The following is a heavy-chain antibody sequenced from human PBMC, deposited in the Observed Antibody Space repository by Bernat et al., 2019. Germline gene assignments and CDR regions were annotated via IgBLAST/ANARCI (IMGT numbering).Heavy chain of an antibody. D-gene: IGHD3-22*01. V-gene: IGHV3-48*03. J-gene: IGHJ4*02. CDR3: ATLGYYYDSSGYRPFDY. CDR2: ISSSGSTI. CDR1: GFTFSSYE. Sequence: EVQLVESGGGLVQPGGSLRLSCAASGFTFSSYEMNWVRQAPGKGLEWVSYISSSGSTIYYADSVKGRFTISRDNAKYSLYLQMNSLRAEDTAVYYCATLGYYYDSSGYRPFDYWGQGTLVTVSS.